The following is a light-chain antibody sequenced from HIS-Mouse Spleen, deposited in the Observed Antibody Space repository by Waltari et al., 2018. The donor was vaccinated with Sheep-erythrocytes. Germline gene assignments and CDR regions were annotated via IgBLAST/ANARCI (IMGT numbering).Light chain of an antibody. CDR3: CSYAGSYNHV. Sequence: QSALTQPRSVSGSPGPSVTIPCTGTSRDVGGYNYFSWYQQHPGKAPKRMIYDVSKRPSGVPDRFSGSKSGNTASLTISGLQAEDEADYYCCSYAGSYNHVFATGTKVTVL. CDR1: SRDVGGYNY. J-gene: IGLJ1*01. CDR2: DVS. V-gene: IGLV2-11*01.